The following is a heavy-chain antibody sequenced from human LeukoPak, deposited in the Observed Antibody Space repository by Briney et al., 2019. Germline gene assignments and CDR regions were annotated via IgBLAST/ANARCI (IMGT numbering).Heavy chain of an antibody. CDR2: IYYSGST. CDR1: GGSISSGDYY. CDR3: ARDWRDDSSGQDAFDI. J-gene: IGHJ3*02. Sequence: SETLSLTCTVSGGSISSGDYYWSWIRQPPGKGLERIGYIYYSGSTYYNPSLKSRVTISVDTSKNQFSLKLSSVTAADTAVYYCARDWRDDSSGQDAFDIWGQGTMVTVSS. D-gene: IGHD3-22*01. V-gene: IGHV4-30-4*01.